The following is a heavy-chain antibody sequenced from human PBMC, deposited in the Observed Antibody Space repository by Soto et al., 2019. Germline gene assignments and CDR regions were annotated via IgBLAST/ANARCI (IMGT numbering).Heavy chain of an antibody. CDR3: ARHRSSSTGENLDL. CDR1: GYRFPRYW. V-gene: IGHV5-51*01. Sequence: PGVSLQISCNGSGYRFPRYWLGWLREMPGKDLEWMGIIYPADSHTRYSPSFLGQVTISAAKSISTAYLQWSRMKASDTAMYYCARHRSSSTGENLDLWAQEKSVTV. CDR2: IYPADSHT. J-gene: IGHJ6*02. D-gene: IGHD6-6*01.